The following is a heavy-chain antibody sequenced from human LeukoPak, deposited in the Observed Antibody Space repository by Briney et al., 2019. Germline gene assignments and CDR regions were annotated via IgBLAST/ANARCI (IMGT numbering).Heavy chain of an antibody. J-gene: IGHJ4*02. Sequence: ASVKVSCKTSGYTFSSYGINWVRQAPGQGLEWMGWISGYNGNTNCAQKLQGRVTMTTDTFTGTAYMELSSLRSDDTAVYYCARAEYSSSWHYWGQGTLVTVSS. CDR2: ISGYNGNT. V-gene: IGHV1-18*01. CDR1: GYTFSSYG. D-gene: IGHD6-6*01. CDR3: ARAEYSSSWHY.